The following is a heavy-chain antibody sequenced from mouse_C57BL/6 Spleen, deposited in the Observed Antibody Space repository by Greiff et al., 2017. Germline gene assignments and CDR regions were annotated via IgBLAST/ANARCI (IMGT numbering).Heavy chain of an antibody. V-gene: IGHV5-4*01. D-gene: IGHD2-10*02. Sequence: EVQGVESGGGLVKPGGSLKLSCAASGFTFSSYAMSWVRQTPEKRLEWVATISDGGSYTYYPDNVKGRFTISRDNAKNNLFLQMSHLKSEDTAMYYCARDEGMTYWGQGTLVTVSA. CDR1: GFTFSSYA. CDR3: ARDEGMTY. CDR2: ISDGGSYT. J-gene: IGHJ3*01.